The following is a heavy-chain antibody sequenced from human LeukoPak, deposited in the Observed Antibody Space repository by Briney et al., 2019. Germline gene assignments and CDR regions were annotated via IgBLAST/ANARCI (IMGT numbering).Heavy chain of an antibody. D-gene: IGHD5-18*01. Sequence: GGSLRLSCAASGFTFSSYGMHWVRQAPGKGLEWVAVIWYDGSNKYYADSVKGRFTISRDNSKNTLYLQMNSLRAEDTAVYYCARMGPPYSYDGPIDYWGQGTLVTVSS. CDR3: ARMGPPYSYDGPIDY. J-gene: IGHJ4*02. V-gene: IGHV3-33*01. CDR2: IWYDGSNK. CDR1: GFTFSSYG.